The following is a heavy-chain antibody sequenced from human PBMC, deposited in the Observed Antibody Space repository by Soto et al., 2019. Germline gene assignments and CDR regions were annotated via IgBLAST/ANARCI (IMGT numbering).Heavy chain of an antibody. CDR3: ARGQRFSDWFDP. Sequence: SETLSLTCTVSGGAINSYYWTWIRQPAGKGLEWIGRIYSSGSTKYNPSLQSRVTMSLDTSKNQFSLRLTSVTAADTAVYYCARGQRFSDWFDPWGQGTLVTVSS. J-gene: IGHJ5*02. CDR1: GGAINSYY. V-gene: IGHV4-4*07. CDR2: IYSSGST. D-gene: IGHD3-3*01.